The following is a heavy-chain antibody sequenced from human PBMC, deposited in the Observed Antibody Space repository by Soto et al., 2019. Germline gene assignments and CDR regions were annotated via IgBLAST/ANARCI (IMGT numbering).Heavy chain of an antibody. D-gene: IGHD3-3*01. CDR1: GGTFSSYA. CDR3: ARPTLDVTISAVKYRTYYYYGMDV. Sequence: QVQLVQSGAEVKKPGSSVKVSCKASGGTFSSYAISWVRQAPGQGLEWMGGIIPIFGTANYAQKFQGRVTITADECTRTDYMGLSSLRSEDTAVYYCARPTLDVTISAVKYRTYYYYGMDVWGQGTTVTVSS. V-gene: IGHV1-69*01. J-gene: IGHJ6*02. CDR2: IIPIFGTA.